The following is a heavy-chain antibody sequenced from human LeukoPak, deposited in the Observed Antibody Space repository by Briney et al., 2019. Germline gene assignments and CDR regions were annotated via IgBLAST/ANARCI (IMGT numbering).Heavy chain of an antibody. CDR3: ARQARENWFDP. V-gene: IGHV4-34*01. J-gene: IGHJ5*02. Sequence: PSETLSLTCAVYGGSFSGYYWSWIRQPPGKELEWIGSIYYSGSTDYNPSLRSRVTISVDTSKNQFSLKLSSVTATDTAVYYCARQARENWFDPWGQGTLVTVSS. CDR1: GGSFSGYY. CDR2: IYYSGST.